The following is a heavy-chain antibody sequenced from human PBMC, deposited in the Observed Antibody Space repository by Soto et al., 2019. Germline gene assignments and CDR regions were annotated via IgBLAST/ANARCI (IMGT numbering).Heavy chain of an antibody. D-gene: IGHD2-15*01. CDR1: GFSLSTSGVG. V-gene: IGHV2-5*02. CDR2: IYWDDDK. J-gene: IGHJ6*02. CDR3: AFLPCSGGSCYWFSFSGMDV. Sequence: QITLKESGPTLVKPTQTLTLTCTFSGFSLSTSGVGVAWIRQPPGKALEWLALIYWDDDKRYRPSLESRLTNPKDPLQNPVGLTMTHMDSVDTATYFRAFLPCSGGSCYWFSFSGMDVWGQGTTVTVSS.